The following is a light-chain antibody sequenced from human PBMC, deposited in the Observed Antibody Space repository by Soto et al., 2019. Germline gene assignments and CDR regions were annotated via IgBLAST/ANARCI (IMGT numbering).Light chain of an antibody. J-gene: IGKJ1*01. CDR3: QQYNDWPPKRT. V-gene: IGKV3-15*01. Sequence: EVVMTQSPVTLSVSPGERATLSCRASQSITTNLAWYQQKPGQAPRLLIYGASTRATGVPARFSGSGSGTQCPLTISSLQSEDFALYYCQQYNDWPPKRTFGQGTRVDFK. CDR1: QSITTN. CDR2: GAS.